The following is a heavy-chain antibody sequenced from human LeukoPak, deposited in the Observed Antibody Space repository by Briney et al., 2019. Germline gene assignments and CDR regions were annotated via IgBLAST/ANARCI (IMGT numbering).Heavy chain of an antibody. Sequence: SETLSLTCTVSGGSISSSRYYWGWIRQPPGKGLEWIGSIYYSGSTYYNPSLKSRVTISVDTSKNQFSLKLSSVTAADTAVYYCARRPRIAARPGWFDPWGQGTLVTVSS. V-gene: IGHV4-39*01. CDR1: GGSISSSRYY. CDR3: ARRPRIAARPGWFDP. J-gene: IGHJ5*02. CDR2: IYYSGST. D-gene: IGHD6-6*01.